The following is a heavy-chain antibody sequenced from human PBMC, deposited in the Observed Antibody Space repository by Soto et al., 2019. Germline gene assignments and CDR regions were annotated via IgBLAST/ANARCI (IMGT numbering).Heavy chain of an antibody. V-gene: IGHV1-8*01. Sequence: ASVKVSCKASGYTFRDYDINWVRQASGQGLEWMGWMNPNSGNTAYAQKFQGRVTMTGDTTTNTAYMELSSLTSEDTAVYYCARDPDTAMGGPFDYWGQGTLVTVSS. CDR2: MNPNSGNT. D-gene: IGHD5-18*01. CDR3: ARDPDTAMGGPFDY. J-gene: IGHJ4*02. CDR1: GYTFRDYD.